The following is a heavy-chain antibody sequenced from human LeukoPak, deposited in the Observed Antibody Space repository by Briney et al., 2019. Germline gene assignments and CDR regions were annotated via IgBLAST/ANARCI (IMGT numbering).Heavy chain of an antibody. CDR2: ISSSGSAI. CDR3: ARHREYSSSNLIDY. J-gene: IGHJ4*02. Sequence: GGSLRLSCAASGFTFSDYYMSWIRQAPGKGLEWVSYISSSGSAIYYADSVKGRFTISRDNAKNSLYLQMNSLRAEDTAVYYCARHREYSSSNLIDYWGQGTLVTVSS. CDR1: GFTFSDYY. D-gene: IGHD6-6*01. V-gene: IGHV3-11*04.